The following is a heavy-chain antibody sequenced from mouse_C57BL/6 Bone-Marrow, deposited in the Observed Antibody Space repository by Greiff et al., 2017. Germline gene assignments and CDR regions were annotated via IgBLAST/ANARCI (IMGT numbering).Heavy chain of an antibody. Sequence: QVHVKQPGAELVMPGASVKLSCKASGYTFTSYWMHWVKQRPGQGLEWIGEIDPSDSYTNYNQKFKGKSTLTVDKSSSTAYMQLSSLTSEDSAVYYCAGVTTRYAMDYWGQGTSVTVSS. CDR1: GYTFTSYW. J-gene: IGHJ4*01. CDR3: AGVTTRYAMDY. CDR2: IDPSDSYT. V-gene: IGHV1-69*01. D-gene: IGHD2-2*01.